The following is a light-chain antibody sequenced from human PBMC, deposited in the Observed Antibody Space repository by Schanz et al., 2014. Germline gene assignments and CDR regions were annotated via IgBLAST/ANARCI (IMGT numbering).Light chain of an antibody. Sequence: DILMTQSPLSLPVPPGEPASISCRSSQSLLHTNGYNYLDWYLQKPGQSPQLLIYLASSRASGVPDRFSGSASGTDFTLKISRVEAEDVGVYYCMQALQTPLTFGGGTKVEIK. CDR3: MQALQTPLT. V-gene: IGKV2-28*01. CDR2: LAS. CDR1: QSLLHTNGYNY. J-gene: IGKJ4*01.